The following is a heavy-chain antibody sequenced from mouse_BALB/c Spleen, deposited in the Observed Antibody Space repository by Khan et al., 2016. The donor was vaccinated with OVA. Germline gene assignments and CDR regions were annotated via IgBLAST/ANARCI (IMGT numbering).Heavy chain of an antibody. CDR2: INSDGYYT. V-gene: IGHV5-6*01. Sequence: EVQLVESGGDLVKPGGSLRLSCAASGFTFSTYAMSWVRQFPDKRLEWVATINSDGYYTYYPDTLKGRFTISRNNAENTLYPQMSSLKSEDTAIYYCASHLTGSFAYWGHGTLVTVSA. CDR1: GFTFSTYA. D-gene: IGHD4-1*01. J-gene: IGHJ3*01. CDR3: ASHLTGSFAY.